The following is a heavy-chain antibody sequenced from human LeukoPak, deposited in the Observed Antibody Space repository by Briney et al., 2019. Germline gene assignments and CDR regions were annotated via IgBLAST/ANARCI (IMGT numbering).Heavy chain of an antibody. CDR3: AKDATGGRDAFDI. D-gene: IGHD2-15*01. Sequence: GRSLRLSCAASGFTFDDYAMHWVRQAPGKGLEWVSGISWNSGSIGYVDSVKGRFTISRDNAKNSLYLQMNSLRAEDTALYYCAKDATGGRDAFDIWGQGTMVTVSS. V-gene: IGHV3-9*01. CDR1: GFTFDDYA. J-gene: IGHJ3*02. CDR2: ISWNSGSI.